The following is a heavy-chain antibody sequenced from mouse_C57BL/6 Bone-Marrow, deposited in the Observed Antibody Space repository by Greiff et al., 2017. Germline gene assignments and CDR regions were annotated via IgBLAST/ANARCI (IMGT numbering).Heavy chain of an antibody. CDR1: GYTFTSYW. J-gene: IGHJ3*01. CDR3: AREIYYYGSSFLY. CDR2: IDPSDSET. V-gene: IGHV1-52*01. D-gene: IGHD1-1*01. Sequence: QVQLQQPGAELVRPGSSVKLSCKASGYTFTSYWMHWVKQRPIQGLEWIGNIDPSDSETHYNQKFKGKATLTADKSSSTAYMQLSSLTSEDSAVYFCAREIYYYGSSFLYWGQGTLVTVSA.